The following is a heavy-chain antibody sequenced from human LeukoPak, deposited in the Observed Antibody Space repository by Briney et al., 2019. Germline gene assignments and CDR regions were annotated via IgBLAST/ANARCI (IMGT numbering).Heavy chain of an antibody. Sequence: TSETLSLTCAVYGGSFSGYYWSWIRQPPGKGLEWIGEINHSGSTNYNPSLKSRVTISVDTSKNQFSLKLSSVTAADTAVYYCARGDYGGNLDYWGQGTLVTVSS. CDR3: ARGDYGGNLDY. D-gene: IGHD4-23*01. CDR1: GGSFSGYY. V-gene: IGHV4-34*01. CDR2: INHSGST. J-gene: IGHJ4*02.